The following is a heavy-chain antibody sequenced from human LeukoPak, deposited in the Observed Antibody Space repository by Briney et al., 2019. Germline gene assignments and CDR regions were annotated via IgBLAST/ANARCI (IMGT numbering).Heavy chain of an antibody. J-gene: IGHJ4*02. CDR3: ARDLAYSRLDY. V-gene: IGHV3-7*01. D-gene: IGHD5-18*01. CDR2: INPDGNKK. Sequence: GGSLRLSCAVSGLTFSSSWMDWDRQAPGKGLEWVASINPDGNKKYSADSVKGRFTISRDNAENSLYLQMNSLRVEDTAFYYCARDLAYSRLDYWGQGMLVTVSS. CDR1: GLTFSSSW.